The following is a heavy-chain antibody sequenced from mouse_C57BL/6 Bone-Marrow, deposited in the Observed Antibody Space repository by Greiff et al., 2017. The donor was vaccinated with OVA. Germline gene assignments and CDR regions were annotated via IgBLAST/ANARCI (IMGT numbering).Heavy chain of an antibody. Sequence: QVPLQQSGAELVRPGASVKLSCKASGYTFTDYYINWVKQRPGQGLEWIARIYPGSGNTYYNEKFKGKATLTAEKSSSTAYMQLSSLTSEDSAVYFCARRYDYDGYAMDYWGQGTSVTVSS. D-gene: IGHD2-4*01. CDR3: ARRYDYDGYAMDY. J-gene: IGHJ4*01. V-gene: IGHV1-76*01. CDR2: IYPGSGNT. CDR1: GYTFTDYY.